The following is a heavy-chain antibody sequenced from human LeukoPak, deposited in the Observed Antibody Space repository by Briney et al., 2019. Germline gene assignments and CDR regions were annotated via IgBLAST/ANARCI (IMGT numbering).Heavy chain of an antibody. Sequence: GRSLRLSCAASGFTFSSYAMHWVRQAPGKGLEWVAVIAYDGSNKYYADSVKGRFTISRDNSKNTLYLQMNSLRAEDTAVYYCARVTVTTPYYYYYGMDVWGQGTTVTVSS. CDR2: IAYDGSNK. J-gene: IGHJ6*02. D-gene: IGHD4-17*01. CDR1: GFTFSSYA. CDR3: ARVTVTTPYYYYYGMDV. V-gene: IGHV3-30-3*01.